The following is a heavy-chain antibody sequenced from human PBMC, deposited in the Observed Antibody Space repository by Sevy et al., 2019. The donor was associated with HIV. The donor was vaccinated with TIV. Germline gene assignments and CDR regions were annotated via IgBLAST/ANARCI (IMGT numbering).Heavy chain of an antibody. J-gene: IGHJ6*02. Sequence: ASVKVSCKASGYTFTGYYMHWVRQAPGQGLEWMGWINPNSGGTNYAQKFQGRVTMTRDTSISTAYMELSRLRSDDTAVYYCARGTPIFGGSYYGMDVWAKGPRSPSP. CDR2: INPNSGGT. CDR1: GYTFTGYY. D-gene: IGHD3-3*01. V-gene: IGHV1-2*02. CDR3: ARGTPIFGGSYYGMDV.